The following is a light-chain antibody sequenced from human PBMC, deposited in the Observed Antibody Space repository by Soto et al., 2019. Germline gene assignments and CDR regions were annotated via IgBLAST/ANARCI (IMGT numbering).Light chain of an antibody. V-gene: IGKV3-11*01. J-gene: IGKJ1*01. Sequence: EIVLTQSPATLSLSPGERATLSCRASQSVSSYLVWYQQKPGQAPRLLIYDASNRATGIPARFSGSGSGTDFTLTISSLEPEDFAVYYCQQLSNWPSTFCQGINVDI. CDR3: QQLSNWPST. CDR2: DAS. CDR1: QSVSSY.